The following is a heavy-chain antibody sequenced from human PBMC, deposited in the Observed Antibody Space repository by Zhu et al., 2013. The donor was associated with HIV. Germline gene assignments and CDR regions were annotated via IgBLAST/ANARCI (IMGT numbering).Heavy chain of an antibody. Sequence: QVQLVQSGAEVKKPGSSVKVSCKASGGTFSSYAISWVRQAPGQGLEWMGGIIPIFGTANYAQKFQGRVTITADESTSTAYMELSSLRSEDTAVYYCARSEPLYQLPLNWFDPGAREPWSPSPQ. D-gene: IGHD2-2*01. CDR3: ARSEPLYQLPLNWFDP. J-gene: IGHJ5*02. CDR1: GGTFSSYA. CDR2: IIPIFGTA. V-gene: IGHV1-69*01.